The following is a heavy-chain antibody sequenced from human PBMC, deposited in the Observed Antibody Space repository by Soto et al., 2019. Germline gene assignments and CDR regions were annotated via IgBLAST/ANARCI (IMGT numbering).Heavy chain of an antibody. CDR2: INANSGGT. CDR3: ARPAYCGGGCYYYFDN. V-gene: IGHV1-2*02. Sequence: ASVKVSCKTSRYTFTDYYMHWLRQAPGQGLEWLGWINANSGGTVYAQKFQGRVTMTRDTSISTAYMELSGLTSDDTAVYYCARPAYCGGGCYYYFDNWGQATLVTVSS. D-gene: IGHD2-21*02. CDR1: RYTFTDYY. J-gene: IGHJ4*02.